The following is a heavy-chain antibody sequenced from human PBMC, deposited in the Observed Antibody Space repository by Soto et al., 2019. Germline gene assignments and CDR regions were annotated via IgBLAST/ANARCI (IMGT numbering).Heavy chain of an antibody. V-gene: IGHV3-74*01. D-gene: IGHD6-13*01. CDR3: ARDLDGYRTSYY. Sequence: QPGGSLRLSCAASGFTFSTYWMHWVRQAPGKGLVWMSRINGDGTTTTYADSVKGRFTISRDNAKNTLYLQMNSLSPEDTAVYYCARDLDGYRTSYYWGLGTLVTVSS. CDR1: GFTFSTYW. CDR2: INGDGTTT. J-gene: IGHJ4*02.